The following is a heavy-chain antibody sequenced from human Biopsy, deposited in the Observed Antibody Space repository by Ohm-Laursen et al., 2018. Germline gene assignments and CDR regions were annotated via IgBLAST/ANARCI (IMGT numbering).Heavy chain of an antibody. J-gene: IGHJ4*02. Sequence: SDTLSLTCSASGGSISSRNHYWGWLRQPPGEGLEWIGHVCYSGSTFYNSSLESRVTVSVDASKNQFHLRLTSMSASDTAVYYCARHSLDDFWSGAHYYFDYWGLGTLVTVSS. CDR3: ARHSLDDFWSGAHYYFDY. V-gene: IGHV4-39*01. CDR2: VCYSGST. D-gene: IGHD3-3*01. CDR1: GGSISSRNHY.